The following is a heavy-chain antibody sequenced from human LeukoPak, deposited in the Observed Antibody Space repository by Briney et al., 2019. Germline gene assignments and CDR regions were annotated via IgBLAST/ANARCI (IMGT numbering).Heavy chain of an antibody. CDR3: ARRVRRGDNWFDP. Sequence: ASVTVSCKGSGYTFTGYYIHWVRQAPAQGLEWMEWINPNSGDTNYAQKFQGRVTMTRDTSISTAYMELSRLRSDDTAVYYCARRVRRGDNWFDPWGQGTLVTVSS. J-gene: IGHJ5*02. CDR2: INPNSGDT. D-gene: IGHD3-10*01. CDR1: GYTFTGYY. V-gene: IGHV1-2*02.